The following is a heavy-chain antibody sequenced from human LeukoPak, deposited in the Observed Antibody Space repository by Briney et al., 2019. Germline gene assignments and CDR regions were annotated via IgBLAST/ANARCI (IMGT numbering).Heavy chain of an antibody. J-gene: IGHJ4*02. D-gene: IGHD6-19*01. CDR2: ISYDGSNK. CDR1: GFTFSSYG. CDR3: AKGKRSGWFFFDY. V-gene: IGHV3-30*18. Sequence: PGGSLRLSRAASGFTFSSYGMHWVRQAPGKGLEWVAVISYDGSNKYYADSVKGRFTISRDNSKNTLYLQMNSLRAEDTAVYYCAKGKRSGWFFFDYWGQGTLVTVSS.